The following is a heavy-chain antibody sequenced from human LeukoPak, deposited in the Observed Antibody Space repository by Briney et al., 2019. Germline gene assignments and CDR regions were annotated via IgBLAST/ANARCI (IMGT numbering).Heavy chain of an antibody. V-gene: IGHV3-21*01. J-gene: IGHJ4*02. Sequence: GGSLRLSCAASGFTFSSYSMNWVRQAPGKGLEWVSSTSSSSSYIYYADSVKGRFTISRDNAKNSLYLQMNSLRAEDTAVYYCARVSVGRYYFDNWGQGTPVTVS. D-gene: IGHD3-3*02. CDR3: ARVSVGRYYFDN. CDR1: GFTFSSYS. CDR2: TSSSSSYI.